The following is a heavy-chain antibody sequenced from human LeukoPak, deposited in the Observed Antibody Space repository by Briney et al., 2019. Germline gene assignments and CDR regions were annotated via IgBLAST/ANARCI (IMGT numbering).Heavy chain of an antibody. CDR3: ARDPSNSSGYHAHFDS. V-gene: IGHV1-18*01. J-gene: IGHJ4*02. CDR1: GYTFTHHG. CDR2: ISCYNGDT. D-gene: IGHD3-22*01. Sequence: GASVKVSCKASGYTFTHHGISWVRQAPGQGLEWMGWISCYNGDTMYAQNAQGRVTMTTDTSTRTAYIELRSLRSDDTAMYYCARDPSNSSGYHAHFDSWGQGTLVTVSS.